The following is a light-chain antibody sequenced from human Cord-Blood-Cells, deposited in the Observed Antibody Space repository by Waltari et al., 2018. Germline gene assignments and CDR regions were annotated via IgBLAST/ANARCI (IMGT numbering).Light chain of an antibody. CDR2: RKN. J-gene: IGLJ3*02. CDR1: SSNIGSNY. CDR3: AAWDDSLSGWV. Sequence: QSVLTQPPSASGTPGQRVTSYCSGSSSNIGSNYVYWYQQLPGTAPKLLIYRKNQRPSGVPDRFPGSKSGTSASLAISGLRSEDEADYYCAAWDDSLSGWVFGGGTKLTVL. V-gene: IGLV1-47*01.